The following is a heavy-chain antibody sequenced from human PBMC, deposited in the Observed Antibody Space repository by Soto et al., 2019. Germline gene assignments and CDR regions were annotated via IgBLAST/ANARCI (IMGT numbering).Heavy chain of an antibody. CDR2: RIPIFGTA. V-gene: IGHV1-69*01. J-gene: IGHJ4*02. CDR3: ARVAKQVAGTFDY. CDR1: GGTFSSYA. D-gene: IGHD6-19*01. Sequence: QVQLVQSGAEVKKPGSSLKVSCKASGGTFSSYAISWVRQAPGQGLEWMGGRIPIFGTANYAQKFQGRVTITADESTSTAYMELSSLRSEDTAVYYCARVAKQVAGTFDYWGQGTLVPVSS.